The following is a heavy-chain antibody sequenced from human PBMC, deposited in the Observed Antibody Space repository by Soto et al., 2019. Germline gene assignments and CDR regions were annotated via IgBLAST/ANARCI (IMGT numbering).Heavy chain of an antibody. J-gene: IGHJ4*02. CDR3: AKDPRYCYDRSGYFDY. D-gene: IGHD3-22*01. CDR2: ISGSGGST. CDR1: GFTFSSYA. V-gene: IGHV3-23*01. Sequence: GGSLRLSCAASGFTFSSYAMSWVLQAPGKGLEWGSAISGSGGSTYYADSVKGRFTISRDNSKNTLYLQMNSLRAEDTAVYYCAKDPRYCYDRSGYFDYWGQGTLVTVSS.